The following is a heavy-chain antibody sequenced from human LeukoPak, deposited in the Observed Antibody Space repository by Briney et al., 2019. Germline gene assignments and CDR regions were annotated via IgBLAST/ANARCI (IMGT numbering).Heavy chain of an antibody. V-gene: IGHV3-15*01. D-gene: IGHD3-9*01. Sequence: GGSLRLSCAASGFTFSSAWMSWVRQAPGKGLEWVGRIKSKTDGGTTDYAAPVKGRFTISRDDSKNTLYLQMNSLKTEDTAVYYCTTEVSAGYSYFDYWGQGTLVTVSS. CDR2: IKSKTDGGTT. J-gene: IGHJ4*02. CDR1: GFTFSSAW. CDR3: TTEVSAGYSYFDY.